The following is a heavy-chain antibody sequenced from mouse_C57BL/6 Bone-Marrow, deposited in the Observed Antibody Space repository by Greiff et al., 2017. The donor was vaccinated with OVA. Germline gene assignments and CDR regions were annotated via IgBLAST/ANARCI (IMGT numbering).Heavy chain of an antibody. CDR2: INPGSGGT. CDR1: GYAFTNYL. CDR3: ARSRLRPDY. J-gene: IGHJ2*01. D-gene: IGHD2-4*01. V-gene: IGHV1-54*01. Sequence: VQVVESGAELVRPGTSVKVSCKASGYAFTNYLIEWVKQRPGQGLEWIGVINPGSGGTNYNEKFKGKATLTADKSSSTAYMQLSSLTSEDSAVYFCARSRLRPDYWGQGTTLTVSS.